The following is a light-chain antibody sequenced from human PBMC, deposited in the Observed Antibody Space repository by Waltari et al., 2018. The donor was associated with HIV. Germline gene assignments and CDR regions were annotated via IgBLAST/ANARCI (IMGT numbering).Light chain of an antibody. CDR1: TSHVRPYNS. Sequence: QPPLPPPPSASGSPGQSVTISCTRTTSHVRPYNSFSWYQQHPGKAPKLLIWEVNKRPSGVPDRFSGSKSGNTASLTVSGLQAEDEADYYCNSFAGSRVVFGGGTKLTVL. CDR2: EVN. J-gene: IGLJ2*01. CDR3: NSFAGSRVV. V-gene: IGLV2-8*01.